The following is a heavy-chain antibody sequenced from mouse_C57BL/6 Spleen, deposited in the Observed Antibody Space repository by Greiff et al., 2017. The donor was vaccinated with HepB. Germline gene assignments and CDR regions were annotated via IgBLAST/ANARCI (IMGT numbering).Heavy chain of an antibody. CDR1: GYTFTSYW. CDR3: AISVYGSSPFFDY. D-gene: IGHD1-1*01. CDR2: INPSSGDT. J-gene: IGHJ2*01. V-gene: IGHV1-7*01. Sequence: VQLQQPGAELAKPGASVKLSCKASGYTFTSYWMPWVNQRPGQGLEWIGYINPSSGDTKYNQKFKEKATLTADKSSSTAYMQLSSLTYEDSAVYYCAISVYGSSPFFDYWGQGTTLTVSS.